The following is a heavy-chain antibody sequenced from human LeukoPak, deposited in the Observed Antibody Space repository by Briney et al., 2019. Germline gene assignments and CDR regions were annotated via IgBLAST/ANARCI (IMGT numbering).Heavy chain of an antibody. V-gene: IGHV1-69*13. D-gene: IGHD5-24*01. J-gene: IGHJ3*02. Sequence: SVKVSCKASGDTFSSYAIGWVRQAPGQGLEWMGGIIPIFGTANYAQNFQGRVTITADESTSTAYMELSSLRSEDTAVYYYARYPVEGAFDIWGQGTMVTVSS. CDR2: IIPIFGTA. CDR3: ARYPVEGAFDI. CDR1: GDTFSSYA.